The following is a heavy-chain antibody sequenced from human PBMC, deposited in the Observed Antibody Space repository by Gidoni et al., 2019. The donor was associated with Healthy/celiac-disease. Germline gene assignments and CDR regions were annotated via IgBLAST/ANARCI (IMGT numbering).Heavy chain of an antibody. CDR3: AKDQGRGRGVTTFVGDY. D-gene: IGHD4-17*01. V-gene: IGHV3-9*01. CDR2: ISWNSGSI. J-gene: IGHJ4*02. Sequence: EVQLVESGGGLVQPGRSLRLSCAASGFTFDDYAMHWVRQAPGKGLEWVSGISWNSGSIGYADSVKGRFTISRDNAKNSLYLQMNSLRAEDTALYYCAKDQGRGRGVTTFVGDYWGQGTLVTVSS. CDR1: GFTFDDYA.